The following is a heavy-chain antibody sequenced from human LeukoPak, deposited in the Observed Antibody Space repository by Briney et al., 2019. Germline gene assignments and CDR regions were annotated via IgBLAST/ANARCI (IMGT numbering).Heavy chain of an antibody. CDR2: VKSKSEGETT. V-gene: IGHV3-15*01. CDR3: TSYSPHDY. D-gene: IGHD2-15*01. Sequence: GGSLRLSCAASGFTFTNAWMSWVRQAPGKGLEWVGCVKSKSEGETTDYAAPLKGRFTVSRDDSRNTLYLHMNSLKIEDTAVYYCTSYSPHDYWGQGTLVTVSS. CDR1: GFTFTNAW. J-gene: IGHJ4*02.